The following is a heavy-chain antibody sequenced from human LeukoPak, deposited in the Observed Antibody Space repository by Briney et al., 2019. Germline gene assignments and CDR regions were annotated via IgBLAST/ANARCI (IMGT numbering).Heavy chain of an antibody. CDR2: IKQDGSEK. Sequence: GGSLRLSCAASGFTFSSYWMSWVRQAPGKGLECVANIKQDGSEKYYVDSVKGRFTISRDNAKNSLYLQMNSLRAEDTAVYYCARDIRFLEWLSGYYYYYYMDVWGKGTTVTVSS. V-gene: IGHV3-7*01. J-gene: IGHJ6*03. CDR3: ARDIRFLEWLSGYYYYYYMDV. CDR1: GFTFSSYW. D-gene: IGHD3-3*01.